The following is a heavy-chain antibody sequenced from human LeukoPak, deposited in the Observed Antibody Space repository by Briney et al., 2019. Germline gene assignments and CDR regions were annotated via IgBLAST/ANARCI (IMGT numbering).Heavy chain of an antibody. J-gene: IGHJ5*02. D-gene: IGHD1-26*01. CDR2: IYYSGNT. V-gene: IGHV4-59*01. Sequence: SETLSLTCTVSGGSISSYYWSWLRQPPGKGLEWIGYIYYSGNTNYNPSLKGRVTISVDTSKNQFSLKLSSVTAADTAVYYCARGIIVGATWGENDNWFDPWGQGTLVTVSS. CDR1: GGSISSYY. CDR3: ARGIIVGATWGENDNWFDP.